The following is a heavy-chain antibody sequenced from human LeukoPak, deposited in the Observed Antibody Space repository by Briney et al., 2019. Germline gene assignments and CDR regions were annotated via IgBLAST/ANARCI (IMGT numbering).Heavy chain of an antibody. CDR2: IYHSGST. V-gene: IGHV4-59*12. D-gene: IGHD6-19*01. CDR3: ARVRSSGWYNPPDAFDI. J-gene: IGHJ3*02. Sequence: SETLSLTCTVSGGSISSYYWSWIRQPPGKGLEWIGEIYHSGSTNYNPSLKSRVTISVDKSKNQFSLKLSSVTAADTAVYYCARVRSSGWYNPPDAFDIWGQGTMVTVSS. CDR1: GGSISSYY.